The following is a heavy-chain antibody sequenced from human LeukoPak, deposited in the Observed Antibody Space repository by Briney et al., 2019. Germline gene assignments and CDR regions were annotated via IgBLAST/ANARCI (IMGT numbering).Heavy chain of an antibody. J-gene: IGHJ4*02. CDR3: ARGREYDYVWGSYRTGSPDY. D-gene: IGHD3-16*02. CDR2: INPNSGGT. V-gene: IGHV1-2*02. CDR1: GYTFTGYY. Sequence: GASVKVSCKASGYTFTGYYMHWVRQAPGQGLEWMGWINPNSGGTNYAQKFQGRVTMTRDTSISTAYMELSRLRSDDTAVYYCARGREYDYVWGSYRTGSPDYWGQGTLVTVSS.